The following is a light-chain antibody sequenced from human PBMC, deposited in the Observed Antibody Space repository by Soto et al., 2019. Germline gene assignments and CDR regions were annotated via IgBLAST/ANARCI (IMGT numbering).Light chain of an antibody. CDR3: QQSYSTPYT. V-gene: IGKV1-39*01. CDR2: AAS. CDR1: QSISSY. J-gene: IGKJ2*01. Sequence: DIQMTQSPSSLSASVGDRVTITCRASQSISSYLNWYQQKPGKAPKLLIYAASSLQSGVRARFCGSGSGTDFTLTISSLQPEDFATYYCQQSYSTPYTFGQGTELEIK.